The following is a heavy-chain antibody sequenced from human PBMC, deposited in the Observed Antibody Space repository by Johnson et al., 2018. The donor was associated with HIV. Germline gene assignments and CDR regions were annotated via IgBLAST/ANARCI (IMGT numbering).Heavy chain of an antibody. J-gene: IGHJ3*02. D-gene: IGHD4-17*01. CDR2: IKSQADGGTV. CDR3: AKGNGDYRSDAFDI. CDR1: GFTFSRNW. V-gene: IGHV3-15*01. Sequence: VQLVESGGGLVQPGGSLRLSCVASGFTFSRNWMSWVRQAPGKGVEWVGRIKSQADGGTVYYAASVEGRFTISRDDSKNTVFLQMDNLRAEDTAVYYCAKGNGDYRSDAFDIWGQGTMVTVSS.